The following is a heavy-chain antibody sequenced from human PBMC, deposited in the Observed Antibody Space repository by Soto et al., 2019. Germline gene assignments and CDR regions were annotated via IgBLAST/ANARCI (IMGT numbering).Heavy chain of an antibody. D-gene: IGHD5-18*01. CDR3: ARSPGIQLWYGFHAFDI. V-gene: IGHV5-51*01. Sequence: GESLKISCKGSGYSFTSYWIGWVRQMPGKGLEWMGIIYPGDSDTRYSPSFQGQVTISADKYISTAYLQWSSLKASDTAMYYCARSPGIQLWYGFHAFDIWGQGTMVTVSS. CDR1: GYSFTSYW. CDR2: IYPGDSDT. J-gene: IGHJ3*02.